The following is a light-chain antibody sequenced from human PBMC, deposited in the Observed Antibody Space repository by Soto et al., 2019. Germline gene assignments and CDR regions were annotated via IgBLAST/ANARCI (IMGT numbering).Light chain of an antibody. CDR3: QHYATSPFA. V-gene: IGKV3-20*01. CDR2: GAS. CDR1: QSVSNSY. Sequence: EIVLTQSPCTPSLSPGERATLSCRASQSVSNSYLAWYQQKSGQAPRLLIYGASSRATGIPDRVSGGGSGTDFSLTMSRLEPEDFAVYYCQHYATSPFAFGPGTKVDI. J-gene: IGKJ3*01.